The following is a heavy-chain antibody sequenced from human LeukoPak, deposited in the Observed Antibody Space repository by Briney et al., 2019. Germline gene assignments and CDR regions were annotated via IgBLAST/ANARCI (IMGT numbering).Heavy chain of an antibody. Sequence: SETLSLTCTVSGGPISDYYWTWIRQPPGKGLEWIGHIFYSGSTNYNPSLKSRVTISVDTSKNQFSLKLSSVTAADTAVYYCARGRFGSSWYYYYYYMDVWGKGTTVTISS. J-gene: IGHJ6*03. CDR2: IFYSGST. D-gene: IGHD6-13*01. V-gene: IGHV4-59*01. CDR1: GGPISDYY. CDR3: ARGRFGSSWYYYYYYMDV.